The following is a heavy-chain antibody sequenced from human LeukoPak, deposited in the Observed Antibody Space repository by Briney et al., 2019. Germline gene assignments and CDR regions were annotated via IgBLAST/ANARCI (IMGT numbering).Heavy chain of an antibody. J-gene: IGHJ4*02. Sequence: GGSPRLSCAASGFTFSNAWMNWARQAPGKGLEWVGRIKSRADGGTTDYAAPVKGRFTISRDDSKNTLYLQMNSLKTEDTAVYYCTTVIAYDSSGQGGQGTLVTVSS. V-gene: IGHV3-15*01. CDR1: GFTFSNAW. CDR2: IKSRADGGTT. D-gene: IGHD3-22*01. CDR3: TTVIAYDSSGQ.